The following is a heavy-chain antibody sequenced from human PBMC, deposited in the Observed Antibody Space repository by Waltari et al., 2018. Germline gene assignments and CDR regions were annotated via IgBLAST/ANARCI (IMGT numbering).Heavy chain of an antibody. V-gene: IGHV1-2*01. CDR3: ARGVEPTMVQYYYYYYVMDG. J-gene: IGHJ6*02. Sequence: QMRLVQSGGEVKKPGASVKVSCKASGYTFTGYYLHWVRQAPGQGPEWMGRINPNSGGTNDAQKFQGRVTSTRNTSSNTAYMELSRLRSDDTAVYYCARGVEPTMVQYYYYYYVMDGWGQGTTVAVSS. CDR2: INPNSGGT. CDR1: GYTFTGYY. D-gene: IGHD3-10*01.